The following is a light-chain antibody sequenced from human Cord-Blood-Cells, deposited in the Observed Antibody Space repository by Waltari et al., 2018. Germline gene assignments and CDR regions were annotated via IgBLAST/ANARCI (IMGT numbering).Light chain of an antibody. J-gene: IGLJ3*02. CDR1: VLAKKY. CDR2: KDS. Sequence: SYELTQPSSVSVSPGQTARITCSGDVLAKKYARWFQQKPGQAPVLVIYKDSERPSGIPERFSGSSSGTTVTLTISSLQSEDFAVYYCQQYNNWPPWTFGQGTK. V-gene: IGLV3-27*01. CDR3: QQYNNWPPWT.